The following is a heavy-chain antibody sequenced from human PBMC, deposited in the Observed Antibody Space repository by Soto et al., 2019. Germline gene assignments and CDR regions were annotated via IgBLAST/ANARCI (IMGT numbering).Heavy chain of an antibody. V-gene: IGHV3-9*01. D-gene: IGHD2-2*01. J-gene: IGHJ4*02. CDR3: AKSPLDIVVIPAAYYFDY. Sequence: GGSLRLSCAASGFTFDDYAMHWVRQAPGKGLEWVSGITWNSGSIDYADSVKGRFTISRDNAKNSLYLQMNSLRAEDTALYYCAKSPLDIVVIPAAYYFDYWGQGTLVTVSS. CDR1: GFTFDDYA. CDR2: ITWNSGSI.